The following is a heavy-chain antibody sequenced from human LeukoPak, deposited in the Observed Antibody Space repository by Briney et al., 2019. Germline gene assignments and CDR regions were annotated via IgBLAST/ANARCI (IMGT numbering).Heavy chain of an antibody. D-gene: IGHD3-9*01. J-gene: IGHJ6*02. CDR2: ISSNGGST. CDR3: ERDRSDYNIKYYYYYGMDV. Sequence: PGGPLRLSCSASGFTFSSYAMHWVRQAPGKGLEYVSAISSNGGSTYYADSVKGRFTISRDNSKNTLYLQMNSLRAEDTAVYYCERDRSDYNIKYYYYYGMDVWGQGTTVTVSS. CDR1: GFTFSSYA. V-gene: IGHV3-64*04.